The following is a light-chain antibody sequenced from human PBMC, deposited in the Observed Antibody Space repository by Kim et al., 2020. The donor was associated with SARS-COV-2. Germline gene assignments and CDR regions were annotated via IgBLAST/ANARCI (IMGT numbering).Light chain of an antibody. J-gene: IGKJ1*01. CDR1: QSVSRSY. CDR3: QQYAHAPLT. CDR2: DAS. Sequence: PGERATLSCRASQSVSRSYLAWYQQKPGQAPRLLIYDASNRATGVPDRFSGSESGTDFTLTISGLDPEDFAVYYCQQYAHAPLTFGQGTKVDIK. V-gene: IGKV3-20*01.